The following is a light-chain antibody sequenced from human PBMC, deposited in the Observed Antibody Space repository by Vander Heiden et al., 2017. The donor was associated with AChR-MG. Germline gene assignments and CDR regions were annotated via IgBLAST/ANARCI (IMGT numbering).Light chain of an antibody. CDR1: RSDIGAYYY. V-gene: IGLV2-11*01. CDR2: EVN. J-gene: IGLJ1*01. CDR3: CSYAGSYTYV. Sequence: QSALTQPRSVSGSPGQSVTVSCTGTRSDIGAYYYVSWYQHHPGRAPKRIIYEVNKRPSGVPDRFSGSKSGNTDSLTISGLQAEDEADYYCCSYAGSYTYVFGTGSKVTVL.